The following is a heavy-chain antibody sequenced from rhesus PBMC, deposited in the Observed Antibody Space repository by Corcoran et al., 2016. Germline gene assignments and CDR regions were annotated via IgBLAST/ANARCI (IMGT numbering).Heavy chain of an antibody. V-gene: IGHV2-174*01. D-gene: IGHD5-24*01. CDR3: ARGEIVGTPFDY. CDR1: GFSLTTMGMG. J-gene: IGHJ4*01. CDR2: IYWDDDK. Sequence: QVTWKGSGPARVKPTQTLRLTCTFSGFSLTTMGMGVGWIRKRPGKALEWRALIYWDDDKRDSTSLKSRIIISKDTSKNQVVLTMTNMDPVHTATYYCARGEIVGTPFDYWGQGVLVTVSS.